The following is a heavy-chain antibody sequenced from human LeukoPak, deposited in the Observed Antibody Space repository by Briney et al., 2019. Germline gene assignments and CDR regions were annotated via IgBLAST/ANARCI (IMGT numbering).Heavy chain of an antibody. Sequence: PSETLSLTCTVSGGSISNKYWSWIRQPPGKGLEWIGYIYYSGSTNYNPSLKSRVTILVDTSKNQFSLKLSSVTAADTAVYFCARDRKAFSENYYFDYWGQGTPVTVSS. J-gene: IGHJ4*02. V-gene: IGHV4-59*01. D-gene: IGHD3-3*02. CDR2: IYYSGST. CDR1: GGSISNKY. CDR3: ARDRKAFSENYYFDY.